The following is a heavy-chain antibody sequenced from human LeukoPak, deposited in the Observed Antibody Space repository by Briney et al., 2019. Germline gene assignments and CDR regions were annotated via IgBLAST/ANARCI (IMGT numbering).Heavy chain of an antibody. J-gene: IGHJ4*02. D-gene: IGHD6-13*01. CDR1: GYTFTGYY. V-gene: IGHV1-2*02. CDR2: INPYNAYT. CDR3: ARVQHLDY. Sequence: ASLKVSCKASGYTFTGYYIHWVRQAAGQGLEWMGWINPYNAYTHYAQKFQGRVTMTRDTSISTVYIELSSLTSDDTAVYYCARVQHLDYWGQGTLVTVSS.